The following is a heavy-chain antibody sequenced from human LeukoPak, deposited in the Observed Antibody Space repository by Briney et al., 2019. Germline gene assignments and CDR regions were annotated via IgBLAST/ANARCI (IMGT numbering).Heavy chain of an antibody. D-gene: IGHD3-9*01. CDR2: IYYSGST. Sequence: PSETLSLTCTVSGGSISSSSYYWGWILQPPGKGLELIGSIYYSGSTSCNPSLKSRVTISVDRSKNQFSLKLSSVTAADTAFYFKQKTAYEILTGYTYYFDYWGQGTLVTVSS. CDR3: QKTAYEILTGYTYYFDY. CDR1: GGSISSSSYY. V-gene: IGHV4-39*01. J-gene: IGHJ4*02.